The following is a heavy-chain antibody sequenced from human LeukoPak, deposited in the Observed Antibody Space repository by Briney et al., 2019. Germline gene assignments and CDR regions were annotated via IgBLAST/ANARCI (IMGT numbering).Heavy chain of an antibody. D-gene: IGHD6-13*01. V-gene: IGHV3-23*01. CDR1: GFTFRSHA. CDR3: ARDTVSSSWYQGYFDY. Sequence: GGSLRLSCVGSGFTFRSHAMSWVRQAPEKGLEFVSGIYENGGTTYYADSVKGRFTISRDNSKNTLYLQMNSLRAEDTAVYYCARDTVSSSWYQGYFDYWGQGTLVTVSS. CDR2: IYENGGTT. J-gene: IGHJ4*02.